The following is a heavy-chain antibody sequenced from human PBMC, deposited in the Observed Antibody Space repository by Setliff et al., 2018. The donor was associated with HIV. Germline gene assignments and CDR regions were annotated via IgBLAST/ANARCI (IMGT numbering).Heavy chain of an antibody. Sequence: PSETLSLTCAVYGGSFSGYYWSWVRQPPGKGLEWIGEINHSGSTNYNPSLKSRVTISVDTYKNQFSLKLSSVTAADTAVYYCARMYSGWYFVLGYSDYWGPGTLVTVSS. CDR3: ARMYSGWYFVLGYSDY. CDR1: GGSFSGYY. V-gene: IGHV4-34*01. D-gene: IGHD6-19*01. J-gene: IGHJ4*02. CDR2: INHSGST.